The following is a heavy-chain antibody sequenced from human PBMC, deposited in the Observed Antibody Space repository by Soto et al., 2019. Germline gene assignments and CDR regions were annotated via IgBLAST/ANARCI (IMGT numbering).Heavy chain of an antibody. V-gene: IGHV3-9*01. Sequence: GGSLSLSCAASGFTFDDYAMHWVRQAPGKGLEWVSGIRWNSGSRDYADSVKGRFTISRDNAKNSLYLQMNSLRAEDKALYVCAKYGSVTAAGEDWYFDLWGRGTLVTVSS. J-gene: IGHJ2*01. CDR1: GFTFDDYA. CDR3: AKYGSVTAAGEDWYFDL. D-gene: IGHD6-13*01. CDR2: IRWNSGSR.